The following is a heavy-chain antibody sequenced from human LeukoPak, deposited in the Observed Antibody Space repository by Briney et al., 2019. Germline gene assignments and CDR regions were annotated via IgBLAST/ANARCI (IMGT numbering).Heavy chain of an antibody. Sequence: SETLSLTCAVYSGSFSDYYWSWIRQPPGKGLEWIGEINHSGSTNYNPSLKSRVTMSVDTSKNQFSLKLRSVAAADTGVYYCARLVSQTEPRFDSWGQGTLVTVSS. CDR1: SGSFSDYY. CDR2: INHSGST. D-gene: IGHD2-8*01. V-gene: IGHV4-34*01. J-gene: IGHJ4*02. CDR3: ARLVSQTEPRFDS.